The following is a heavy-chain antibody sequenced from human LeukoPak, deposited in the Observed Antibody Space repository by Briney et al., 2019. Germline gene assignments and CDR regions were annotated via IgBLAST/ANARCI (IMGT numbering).Heavy chain of an antibody. CDR1: GFSLRSFA. D-gene: IGHD3-3*01. CDR2: SSGDGGNT. V-gene: IGHV3-23*01. J-gene: IGHJ4*02. CDR3: AKQGRNDFVDS. Sequence: GGSLRLSCAASGFSLRSFAMSWVRQAPGKGLEWVSASSGDGGNTDYANSVKGRFTTSRDNSKNTIYLQMNSLRADDTAVYYCAKQGRNDFVDSWGQGTLVTVSS.